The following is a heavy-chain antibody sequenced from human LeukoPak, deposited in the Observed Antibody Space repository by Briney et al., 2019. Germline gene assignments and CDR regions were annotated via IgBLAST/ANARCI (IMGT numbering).Heavy chain of an antibody. CDR1: GGSFSGYY. J-gene: IGHJ5*02. CDR3: ASRGTVTTTTNNWFDP. CDR2: INHSGST. D-gene: IGHD4-11*01. Sequence: SETLSLTCAVYGGSFSGYYWSWIRQPPGRGLEWIGEINHSGSTNYNPSLKSRVTISVDTSKNQFSLKLSSVTAADTAVYYCASRGTVTTTTNNWFDPWGQGTLVTVSS. V-gene: IGHV4-34*01.